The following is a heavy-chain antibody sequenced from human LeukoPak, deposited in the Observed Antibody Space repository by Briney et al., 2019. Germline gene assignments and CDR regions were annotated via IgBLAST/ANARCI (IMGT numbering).Heavy chain of an antibody. CDR2: IYYTGVT. J-gene: IGHJ4*02. CDR1: GASVSSGSYY. V-gene: IGHV4-61*01. Sequence: SETLSLTCTVSGASVSSGSYYWSWIRQPPGSGLEWIAYIYYTGVTNYNPSLKSRVTISMDTSKNLLSLKLSSVTAADTAVYYCARVDTPMAFIDYWGQGTLVTVSS. CDR3: ARVDTPMAFIDY. D-gene: IGHD5-18*01.